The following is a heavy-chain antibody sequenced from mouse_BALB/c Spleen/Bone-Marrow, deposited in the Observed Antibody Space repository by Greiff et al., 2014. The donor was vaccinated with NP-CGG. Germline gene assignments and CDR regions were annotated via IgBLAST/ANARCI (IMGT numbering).Heavy chain of an antibody. V-gene: IGHV1-69*02. Sequence: QVQLQQPGADLVRPGASVKPSCKTSGYTFTNYWINWLKQRPGQGLEWIGNISPSNIHTNYNQKFKDKATLTVDKSSSTAYMQLSSPTSEDSAVYYCAKYDYGFTFWGQGTLVTVSA. CDR2: ISPSNIHT. CDR3: AKYDYGFTF. D-gene: IGHD1-1*01. CDR1: GYTFTNYW. J-gene: IGHJ3*01.